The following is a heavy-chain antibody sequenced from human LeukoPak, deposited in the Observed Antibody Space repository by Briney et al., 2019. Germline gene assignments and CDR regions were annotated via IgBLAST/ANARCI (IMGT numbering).Heavy chain of an antibody. D-gene: IGHD3-10*01. CDR3: ARDSGGSGSFDY. Sequence: NPSETLSLTCTVSGGSISSSSYYWGWIRQPPGKGLEWIGSIYYSGSTYYNPSLKSRVTISVDTSKNQFSLKLSSVTAADTAVYYCARDSGGSGSFDYWGQGTLVTVSS. V-gene: IGHV4-39*07. CDR2: IYYSGST. CDR1: GGSISSSSYY. J-gene: IGHJ4*02.